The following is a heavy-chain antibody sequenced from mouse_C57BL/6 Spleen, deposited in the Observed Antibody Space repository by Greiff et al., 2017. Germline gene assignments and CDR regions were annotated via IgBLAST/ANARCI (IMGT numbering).Heavy chain of an antibody. J-gene: IGHJ4*01. Sequence: EVQLVESGGGLVKPGGSLKLSCAASGFTFSSYAMSWVRQTPEKRLAWVATISDGGSYTYYPDNVKGRFTISRDNAKNNLYLQMSHLKSEDTAMYYCARDLAMDYWGQGTSVTVSS. CDR3: ARDLAMDY. CDR2: ISDGGSYT. CDR1: GFTFSSYA. V-gene: IGHV5-4*01.